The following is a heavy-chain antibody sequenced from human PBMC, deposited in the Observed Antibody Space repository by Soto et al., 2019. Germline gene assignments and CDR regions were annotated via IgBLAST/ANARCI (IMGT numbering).Heavy chain of an antibody. J-gene: IGHJ4*01. CDR2: IDPSDSDI. D-gene: IGHD3-3*01. Sequence: GESLKISCKGYGYRFASYRIAWVRQMPGKGLEWMGIIDPSDSDIRYSPSFQGQVTISADKSISTAYLQWSSLKASDTAICYCARPLFDNFDYWGHGTLVTVSS. CDR3: ARPLFDNFDY. V-gene: IGHV5-51*01. CDR1: GYRFASYR.